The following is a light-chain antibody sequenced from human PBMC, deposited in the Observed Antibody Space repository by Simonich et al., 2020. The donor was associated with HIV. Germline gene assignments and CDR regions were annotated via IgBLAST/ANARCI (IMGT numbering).Light chain of an antibody. V-gene: IGKV4-1*01. CDR1: QSVLYSSSNKND. CDR2: WAS. CDR3: HQYYSIPT. Sequence: DIVMTQSPDSLAVSLGERATINCKSSQSVLYSSSNKNDLAWYQQKPGQPPKLLIYWASTRESGVPDRFSGSGSGTNFTLTISSLQAEDVAVYYCHQYYSIPTFGQGTKAEVK. J-gene: IGKJ1*01.